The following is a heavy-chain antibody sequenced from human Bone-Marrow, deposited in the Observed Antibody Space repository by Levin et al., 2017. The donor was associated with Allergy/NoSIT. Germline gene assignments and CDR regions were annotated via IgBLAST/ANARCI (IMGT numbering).Heavy chain of an antibody. CDR1: GGSTKSYY. D-gene: IGHD3-10*01. V-gene: IGHV4-59*08. CDR2: VYSTGTA. CDR3: ARLFYASGRYYADALDI. Sequence: SQTLSLLCTVSGGSTKSYYWNWIRQPPGKGLEWIGYVYSTGTANYNPSLKSRVTMSVDTSKNQFSLTLSSVTAADTAVYFCARLFYASGRYYADALDIWGPGTVVTVSS. J-gene: IGHJ3*02.